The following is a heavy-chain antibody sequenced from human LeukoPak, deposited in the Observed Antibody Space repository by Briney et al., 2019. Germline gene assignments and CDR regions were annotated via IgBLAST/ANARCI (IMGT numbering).Heavy chain of an antibody. J-gene: IGHJ5*02. D-gene: IGHD2-2*01. CDR3: ARGSRVPAATRFDP. CDR1: GGTISKVVWS. V-gene: IGHV4-30-2*01. Sequence: ARTLSLTCAVSGGTISKVVWSWLWLPQPPGRGRVWVGYIDHSGNTYYNPSLKSRVTISVDRSKNQFSLKLSSVTAANTAVYYCARGSRVPAATRFDPWGQGTLVTVSS. CDR2: IDHSGNT.